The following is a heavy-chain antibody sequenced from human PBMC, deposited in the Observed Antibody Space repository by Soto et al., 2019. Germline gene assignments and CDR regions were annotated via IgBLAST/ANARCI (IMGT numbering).Heavy chain of an antibody. D-gene: IGHD3-10*01. CDR3: ASHVSGKLGHDS. CDR2: TKQDGSDK. V-gene: IGHV3-7*01. CDR1: GFTFSSFW. J-gene: IGHJ4*02. Sequence: PGGSLRLSCAASGFTFSSFWMRWVRRAPGKGLEWVANTKQDGSDKNYVGSVKGRFTISRDNARNSLYLQMNSLRVEDTAVYYCASHVSGKLGHDSWGQGTLVTVSS.